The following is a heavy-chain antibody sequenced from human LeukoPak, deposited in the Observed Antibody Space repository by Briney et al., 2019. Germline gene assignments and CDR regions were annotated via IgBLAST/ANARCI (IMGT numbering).Heavy chain of an antibody. Sequence: PGGSLRLSCAASGFTFSNYALSWVRQAPGKGLEWVSTISGSGGNTNYAPSVAGRLTIPRENSKNTLYLQMNSLRAEDTAVYYCAKVVARGSYYFDYWGQGTLVTVSS. V-gene: IGHV3-23*01. D-gene: IGHD1-26*01. CDR2: ISGSGGNT. CDR1: GFTFSNYA. J-gene: IGHJ4*02. CDR3: AKVVARGSYYFDY.